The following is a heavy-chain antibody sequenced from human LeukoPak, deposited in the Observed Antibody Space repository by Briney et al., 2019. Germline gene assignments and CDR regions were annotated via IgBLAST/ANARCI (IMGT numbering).Heavy chain of an antibody. CDR2: IYYSGST. J-gene: IGHJ3*02. Sequence: SETLSLTCTVSGGSISSSSYYWGWIRQPPGKGLEWIGSIYYSGSTYYNPSLKSRVTISVDTSKNQFSLKLSSVTAADTAVYYCASLKDYGDYVTDLDAFDIWGQGTMVTVSS. V-gene: IGHV4-39*01. CDR3: ASLKDYGDYVTDLDAFDI. D-gene: IGHD4-17*01. CDR1: GGSISSSSYY.